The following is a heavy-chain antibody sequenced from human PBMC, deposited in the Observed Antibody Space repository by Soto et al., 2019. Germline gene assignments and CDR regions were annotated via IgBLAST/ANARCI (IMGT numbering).Heavy chain of an antibody. D-gene: IGHD3-22*01. V-gene: IGHV4-61*01. J-gene: IGHJ4*02. Sequence: KTSETLSLTCTVSGGSVSSGNFFWSWIRRPPGKGLEWVGYVYNSRSTKYNPSLKSRVTISVDTSKNQFSLKMSSVTAADTAVYYCARGLVVTYYFDYWGQGTLVTVSS. CDR2: VYNSRST. CDR1: GGSVSSGNFF. CDR3: ARGLVVTYYFDY.